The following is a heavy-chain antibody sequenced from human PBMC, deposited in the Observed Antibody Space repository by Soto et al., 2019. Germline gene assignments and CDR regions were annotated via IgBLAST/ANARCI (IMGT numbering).Heavy chain of an antibody. J-gene: IGHJ5*02. V-gene: IGHV1-18*04. CDR1: GYTFTSYG. CDR2: ISAYNGNT. D-gene: IGHD6-13*01. Sequence: QVQLVQSGAEVKKPGASVKVSCKASGYTFTSYGISWVRQAPGQGLEWMGWISAYNGNTNYAQKLQGRVTMTTDTSTSTADMELRSLRADDTAVYYCARDWVLYSSSSNWFDPWGQGTLVTVSS. CDR3: ARDWVLYSSSSNWFDP.